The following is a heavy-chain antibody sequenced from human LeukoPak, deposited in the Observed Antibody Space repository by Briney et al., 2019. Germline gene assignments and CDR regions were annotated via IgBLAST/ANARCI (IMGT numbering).Heavy chain of an antibody. V-gene: IGHV4-34*01. Sequence: SETLSLTCAVYGGSFSGYYWSWIRQPPGKGLEWIGEINHSGSTNYNPSLKGRVTISVDTSKNQFSLKLSSVTAADTAVYYCARVSPSSSSAAEYFQHWGQGTLVTVSS. J-gene: IGHJ1*01. CDR1: GGSFSGYY. CDR2: INHSGST. CDR3: ARVSPSSSSAAEYFQH. D-gene: IGHD6-6*01.